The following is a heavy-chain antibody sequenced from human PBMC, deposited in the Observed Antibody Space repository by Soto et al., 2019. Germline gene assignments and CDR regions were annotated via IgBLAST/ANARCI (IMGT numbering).Heavy chain of an antibody. CDR3: AREGTMVRGGVFRNYYYYMDV. CDR2: IGTAGDT. J-gene: IGHJ6*03. Sequence: GGSLRLSCAASGFTFSSYDMHWVRQATGKGLEWVSAIGTAGDTYYPGSVKGRFTISRENAKNSLYLQMNSLRAGDTAVYYCAREGTMVRGGVFRNYYYYMDVWGKGTTVTVSS. D-gene: IGHD3-10*01. V-gene: IGHV3-13*01. CDR1: GFTFSSYD.